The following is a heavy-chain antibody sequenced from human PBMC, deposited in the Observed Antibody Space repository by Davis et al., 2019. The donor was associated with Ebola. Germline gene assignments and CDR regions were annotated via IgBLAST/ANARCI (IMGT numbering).Heavy chain of an antibody. CDR2: IKQDGSAK. J-gene: IGHJ6*02. Sequence: GGSLRLSCAASGFTFSSYWMSWVCQAPGKGLEWAANIKQDGSAKYYVDSVKGRFTISRDNAKNSLYLQMNSLRAEDTAVYYCARGPEFGELLYDYYYGMDVWGQGTTVTVSS. V-gene: IGHV3-7*03. D-gene: IGHD3-10*01. CDR1: GFTFSSYW. CDR3: ARGPEFGELLYDYYYGMDV.